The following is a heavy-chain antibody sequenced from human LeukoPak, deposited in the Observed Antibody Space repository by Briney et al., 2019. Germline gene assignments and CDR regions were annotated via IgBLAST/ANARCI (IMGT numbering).Heavy chain of an antibody. CDR3: STGLIPTTGYY. D-gene: IGHD1-1*01. CDR2: IRSKTEGGTT. CDR1: EFTFKNAW. V-gene: IGHV3-15*01. J-gene: IGHJ4*02. Sequence: PGGSLRLSCAASEFTFKNAWMNWVRQAPGKGLEWVGRIRSKTEGGTTDYAAPVRGRFTISRDDSKNMLYLQMNSLKTEDTAVYYCSTGLIPTTGYYWGQGTLVAVSS.